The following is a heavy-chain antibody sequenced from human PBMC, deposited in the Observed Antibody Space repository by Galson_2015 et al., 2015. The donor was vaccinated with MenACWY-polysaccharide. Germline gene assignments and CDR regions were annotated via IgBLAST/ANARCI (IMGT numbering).Heavy chain of an antibody. V-gene: IGHV3-30*02. CDR2: IRYDGSNK. Sequence: SLRLSCAASGFTFSSYGMHWVRQAPGKGLEWVAFIRYDGSNKYYADSVKGRFTISRDNSKNALYLQMNSLRAEDTAVYYCAKGPLDYDSSGYYYPNFQHWGQGTLVTVSS. CDR3: AKGPLDYDSSGYYYPNFQH. D-gene: IGHD3-22*01. CDR1: GFTFSSYG. J-gene: IGHJ1*01.